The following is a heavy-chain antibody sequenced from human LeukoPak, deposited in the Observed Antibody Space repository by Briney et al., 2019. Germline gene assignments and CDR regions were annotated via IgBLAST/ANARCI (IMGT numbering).Heavy chain of an antibody. CDR1: GGSISSGNW. J-gene: IGHJ2*01. CDR2: IYHSGST. Sequence: SGTLSLTCAVSGGSISSGNWWSWVRQPPGKGLEWIGEIYHSGSTNYNPSLKSRVTISVDKSKNQFSLKLSSVTAADTAVYYCARGSSSSGWYWYFDLWGRGTLVTVSS. V-gene: IGHV4-4*02. D-gene: IGHD6-19*01. CDR3: ARGSSSSGWYWYFDL.